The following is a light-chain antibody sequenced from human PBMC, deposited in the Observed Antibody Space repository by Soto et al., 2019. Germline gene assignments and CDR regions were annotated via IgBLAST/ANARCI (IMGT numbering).Light chain of an antibody. J-gene: IGKJ1*01. CDR3: HYYDKWPPGT. CDR1: QSVNTN. Sequence: EIVMTQSPATLSVSPGERATLSCRASQSVNTNLAWYQQKPGQAPRLLIFDASARAVDIPGRFSGSKSGTEFTLTISSLQPEDFAVYYCHYYDKWPPGTFGQGTKVDIK. CDR2: DAS. V-gene: IGKV3D-15*01.